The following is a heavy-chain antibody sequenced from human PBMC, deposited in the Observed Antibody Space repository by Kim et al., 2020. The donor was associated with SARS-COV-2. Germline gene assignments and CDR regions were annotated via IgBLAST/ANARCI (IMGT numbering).Heavy chain of an antibody. V-gene: IGHV1-2*06. J-gene: IGHJ3*02. Sequence: ASVKVSCKASGYTFTGYYMHWVRQAPGQGLEWMGRINPNSGGTNHAQKFQGRVTMTRDTSISTAYMELSRLRSDDTAVYYCAREKGYCTNGVCYTRAFDIWGQGTMVTVSS. CDR3: AREKGYCTNGVCYTRAFDI. CDR1: GYTFTGYY. CDR2: INPNSGGT. D-gene: IGHD2-8*01.